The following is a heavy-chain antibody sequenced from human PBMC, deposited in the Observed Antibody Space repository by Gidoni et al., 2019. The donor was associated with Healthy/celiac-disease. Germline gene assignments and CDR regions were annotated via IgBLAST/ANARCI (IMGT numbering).Heavy chain of an antibody. CDR2: IDSGGST. CDR1: GFTVSSNY. V-gene: IGHV3-53*01. CDR3: ARDRGEEY. J-gene: IGHJ4*02. Sequence: EVQLVASGGGLIQPGGSLSLSCAASGFTVSSNYMSWFRQAPGKGLEWVSGIDSGGSTYYADSVKGRLTIYRDNSKNTLYLQMNSRRAEDTAVYYWARDRGEEYWGQGTLVTVSS.